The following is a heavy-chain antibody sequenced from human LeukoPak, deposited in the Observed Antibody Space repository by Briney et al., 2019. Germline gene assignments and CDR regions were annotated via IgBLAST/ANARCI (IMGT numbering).Heavy chain of an antibody. V-gene: IGHV4-34*01. CDR2: INHNGST. J-gene: IGHJ5*02. Sequence: KPSETLSLTCAVYGGSFSGYYWSWIRQPPGKGLEWIGEINHNGSTNYNPSLKSRVTISVDTSKNQFSLKLSSVTAADTAVYYCARGRRDLLRLGELIRNWFDPWGQGTLVTVSS. CDR1: GGSFSGYY. D-gene: IGHD3-16*01. CDR3: ARGRRDLLRLGELIRNWFDP.